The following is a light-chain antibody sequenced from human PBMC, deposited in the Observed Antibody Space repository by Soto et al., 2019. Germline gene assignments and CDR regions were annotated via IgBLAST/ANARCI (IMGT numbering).Light chain of an antibody. J-gene: IGKJ1*01. V-gene: IGKV4-1*01. CDR2: WAS. CDR1: QSVLYSSNNKNY. CDR3: QQYYDPHRT. Sequence: DIVMTQSPDSLAVSLGERATINCKSSQSVLYSSNNKNYLAWYQQKPGQPPKLLIYWASTRESGVPDRFSGSGSATDLTLTISSLQAEDVAVYYCQQYYDPHRTFGQGTKVEIK.